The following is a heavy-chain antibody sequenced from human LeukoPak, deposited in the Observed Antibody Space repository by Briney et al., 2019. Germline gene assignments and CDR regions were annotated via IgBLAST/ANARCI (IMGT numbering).Heavy chain of an antibody. D-gene: IGHD2/OR15-2a*01. V-gene: IGHV1-46*01. J-gene: IGHJ2*01. CDR2: INPSGGST. CDR1: GYTFTSYY. CDR3: ARDNSTLFLDL. Sequence: ASVKVSCKASGYTFTSYYMHWVRQAPGQGPEWMGTINPSGGSTTYAQNFRGRLTMTTDMSASTVYMELSSLRSDDTAAYYCARDNSTLFLDLWGRRTLVSVPS.